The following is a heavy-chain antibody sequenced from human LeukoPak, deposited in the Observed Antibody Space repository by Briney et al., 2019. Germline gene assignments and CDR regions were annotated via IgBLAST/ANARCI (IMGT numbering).Heavy chain of an antibody. Sequence: SETLSLTCTASGCSISSGDYYWSWIRQPPGKGLEWIGYIYYSGSTYYNPSLKSRVTMSVDTSKNQFSLKLSSVTAADTAVYYCARELTYADYWGQGTLVTVSS. V-gene: IGHV4-30-4*01. CDR2: IYYSGST. CDR1: GCSISSGDYY. D-gene: IGHD4/OR15-4a*01. J-gene: IGHJ4*02. CDR3: ARELTYADY.